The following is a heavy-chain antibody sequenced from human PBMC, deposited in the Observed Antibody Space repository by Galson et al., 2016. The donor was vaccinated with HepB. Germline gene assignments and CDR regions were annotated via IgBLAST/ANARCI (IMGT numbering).Heavy chain of an antibody. CDR1: GYTFTSYF. CDR3: AGEYQLLSGFDP. V-gene: IGHV1-46*03. CDR2: INPSGGST. D-gene: IGHD2-2*01. J-gene: IGHJ5*02. Sequence: SVKVSCKASGYTFTSYFMHWVRQAPRQGLEWMGIINPSGGSTSYAQKFQGRVTMTRDTSTSTVYMELSSLRSDDTAVYYCAGEYQLLSGFDPWGQGTLVTVSS.